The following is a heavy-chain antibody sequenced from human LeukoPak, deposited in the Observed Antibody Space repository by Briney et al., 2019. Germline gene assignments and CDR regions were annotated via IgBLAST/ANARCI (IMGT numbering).Heavy chain of an antibody. D-gene: IGHD5-24*01. Sequence: WGSLRLSCAASGFTFSSYEMNWVRQAPGKGLEWVSYISSSGSTIYYADSVKGRFTISRDNAKNSLYLQMNSLRAEDTAVYYCARVLEMATTWGQGTLVTVSS. CDR3: ARVLEMATT. CDR2: ISSSGSTI. V-gene: IGHV3-48*03. CDR1: GFTFSSYE. J-gene: IGHJ5*02.